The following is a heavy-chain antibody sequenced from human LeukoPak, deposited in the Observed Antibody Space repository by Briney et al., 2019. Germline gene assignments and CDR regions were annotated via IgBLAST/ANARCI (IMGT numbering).Heavy chain of an antibody. CDR3: ARGSHVRLYDSPNGFDY. CDR1: GYTFTSYY. D-gene: IGHD3-22*01. Sequence: GASVKVSCKASGYTFTSYYIHWVRQAPGQGLEWMGIINPSGGSTNYAQKFQGRVTMTRDTSTSTVYMELSSLRSEDTAVYYCARGSHVRLYDSPNGFDYWGRGTLVTVSS. J-gene: IGHJ4*02. CDR2: INPSGGST. V-gene: IGHV1-46*01.